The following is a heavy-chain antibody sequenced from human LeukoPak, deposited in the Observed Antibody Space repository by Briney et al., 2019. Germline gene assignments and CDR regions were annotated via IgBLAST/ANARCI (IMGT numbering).Heavy chain of an antibody. Sequence: GASVKVSCKASGGTFSSYAISWVRQAPGQGLEWMGRIIPILGIAKYAQKFQGRVTITADKSTSTAYMELSSLRSEDTAVYYCARGGYYYDSSGYYPGDYWGQGTLVTVSS. J-gene: IGHJ4*02. CDR2: IIPILGIA. V-gene: IGHV1-69*04. CDR3: ARGGYYYDSSGYYPGDY. D-gene: IGHD3-22*01. CDR1: GGTFSSYA.